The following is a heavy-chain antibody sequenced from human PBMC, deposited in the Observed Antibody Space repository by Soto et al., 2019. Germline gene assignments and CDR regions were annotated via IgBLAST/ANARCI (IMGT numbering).Heavy chain of an antibody. J-gene: IGHJ3*02. D-gene: IGHD2-2*01. CDR1: GGSISSYY. CDR3: ARARSSTSDAFDI. Sequence: SETLSLTCTVSGGSISSYYGSWIRQPPGKGLEWIGYIYYSGSTNYNPSLKGRVTISVDTSKNQFSLKLSSVTAADTAVYYCARARSSTSDAFDIWGQGTMVTVSS. CDR2: IYYSGST. V-gene: IGHV4-59*01.